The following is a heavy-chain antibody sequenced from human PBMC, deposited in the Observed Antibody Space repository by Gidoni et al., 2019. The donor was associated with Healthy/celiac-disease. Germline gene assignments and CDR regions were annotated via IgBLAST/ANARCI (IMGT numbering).Heavy chain of an antibody. CDR2: IIPIFGTA. CDR1: GAPFRSYA. J-gene: IGHJ5*02. Sequence: QVQLVQSGAEVKKPGSSVKVSCQASGAPFRSYAISWVRQAPGQGLEWMGGIIPIFGTANYAQKFQGRVTITADESTSTAYMELSSLRSEDTAVYYCASQRDNYDDFREGLDPWGQGTLVTVSS. CDR3: ASQRDNYDDFREGLDP. V-gene: IGHV1-69*01. D-gene: IGHD3-3*01.